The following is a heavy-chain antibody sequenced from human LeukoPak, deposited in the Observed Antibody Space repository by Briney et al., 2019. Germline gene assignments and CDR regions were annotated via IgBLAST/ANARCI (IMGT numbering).Heavy chain of an antibody. CDR3: ARRGGYDFSYDY. V-gene: IGHV4-39*01. D-gene: IGHD5-12*01. Sequence: SETLFLTCTVSGGSISSNIYYWGWIRQPPGKGLEWIGDIYYSGSTYYNPSPKSRVTISVDTSKNQFSLKLSSVTIADTAVYYCARRGGYDFSYDYWGQGILVTVSS. J-gene: IGHJ4*02. CDR1: GGSISSNIYY. CDR2: IYYSGST.